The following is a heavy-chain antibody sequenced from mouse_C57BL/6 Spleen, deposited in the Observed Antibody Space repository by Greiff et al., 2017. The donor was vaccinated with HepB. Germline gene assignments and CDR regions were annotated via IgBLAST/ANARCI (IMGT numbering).Heavy chain of an antibody. D-gene: IGHD1-1*01. V-gene: IGHV1-80*01. CDR1: GYAFSSYW. CDR2: IYPGDGDT. CDR3: ARSHITTVDLYYFDY. J-gene: IGHJ2*01. Sequence: QVQLKQSGAELVKPGASVKISCKASGYAFSSYWMNWVKQRPGKGLEWIGQIYPGDGDTNYNGKFKGKATLTADKSSSTAYMQLSSLTSEDSAVYVCARSHITTVDLYYFDYWGQGTTLTVSS.